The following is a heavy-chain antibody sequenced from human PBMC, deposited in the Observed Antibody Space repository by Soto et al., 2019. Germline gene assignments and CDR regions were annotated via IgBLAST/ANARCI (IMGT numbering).Heavy chain of an antibody. CDR1: GFTFSSYA. Sequence: HPGGSLRLSCAASGFTFSSYAMSWVRQAPGKGLEWVSAISGSGGSTYYADSVKGRFTISRDNSKNTLYLQMNSLRAEDTAVYYCAKDELGYCSSTSCYNPLFDYWGQGTLVTVSS. D-gene: IGHD2-2*02. J-gene: IGHJ4*02. CDR2: ISGSGGST. V-gene: IGHV3-23*01. CDR3: AKDELGYCSSTSCYNPLFDY.